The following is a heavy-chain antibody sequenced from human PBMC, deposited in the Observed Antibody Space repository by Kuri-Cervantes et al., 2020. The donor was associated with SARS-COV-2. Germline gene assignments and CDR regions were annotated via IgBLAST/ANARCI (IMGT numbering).Heavy chain of an antibody. CDR3: TRARNGNYLNEPDY. D-gene: IGHD4-17*01. Sequence: SVKVSCKASGSTFSSYAISWVRQAPGQGLEWMGGIIPIFGTANYAQKFQGRVTITADESTSTAYMELSSLRSEDTAVYYCTRARNGNYLNEPDYWGQGTLVTVSS. V-gene: IGHV1-69*13. CDR1: GSTFSSYA. J-gene: IGHJ4*02. CDR2: IIPIFGTA.